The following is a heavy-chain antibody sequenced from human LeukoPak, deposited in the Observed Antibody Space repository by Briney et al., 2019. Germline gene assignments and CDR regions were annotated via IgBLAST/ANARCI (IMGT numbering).Heavy chain of an antibody. V-gene: IGHV1-69*13. CDR2: IIPIFGTA. D-gene: IGHD2-2*01. CDR1: GGTFSSYA. J-gene: IGHJ4*02. Sequence: SVKVSCKASGGTFSSYAISWVRQAPGQGLEWMGGIIPIFGTANYAQKFQGRVTITADESTSTAYMELSSLRSEDTAVYYCAREFDCSSTSCYAFDYWGQGTLVTVSS. CDR3: AREFDCSSTSCYAFDY.